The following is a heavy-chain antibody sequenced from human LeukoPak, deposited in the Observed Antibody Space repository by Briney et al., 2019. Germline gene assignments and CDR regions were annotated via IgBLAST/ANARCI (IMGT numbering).Heavy chain of an antibody. CDR2: TSFDGSNH. CDR1: GFTFSRYA. J-gene: IGHJ4*02. Sequence: PGGSLRLSCAASGFTFSRYALHWVRQAPGKGLEWVALTSFDGSNHYYADFVKGRFTISKDNSKNTLYLQMNSLKTEDTALYYRARGSVGTPPPFDFWGQGTLVTVSS. V-gene: IGHV3-30-3*01. D-gene: IGHD2-15*01. CDR3: ARGSVGTPPPFDF.